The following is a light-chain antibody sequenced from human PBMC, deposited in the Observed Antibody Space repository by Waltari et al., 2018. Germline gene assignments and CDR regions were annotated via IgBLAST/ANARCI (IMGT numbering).Light chain of an antibody. J-gene: IGKJ3*01. CDR2: DPS. CDR3: QQYVHLPVT. Sequence: EIVLTQSPATLSLPPGERATLSCRASQSVGMSLAWYQQKPGQAPRLLIFDPSNRATGIPARFSGSGSGTDFSLIITSLEPEDSAMYYCQQYVHLPVTFGHGTKVEIK. V-gene: IGKV3-11*01. CDR1: QSVGMS.